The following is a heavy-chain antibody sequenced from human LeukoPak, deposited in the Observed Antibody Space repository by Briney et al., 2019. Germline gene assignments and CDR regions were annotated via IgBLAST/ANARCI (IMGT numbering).Heavy chain of an antibody. Sequence: GGSLRLSCAASRFTFSSYGMHWVRQAPGKGLEWVAFIRYDGSNKYYADSVKGRFTISRDNSKNTLYLQMNSLRAEDTAVYYCAKGEAVLLWFGEFGYWGQGTLVTVSS. V-gene: IGHV3-30*02. J-gene: IGHJ4*02. D-gene: IGHD3-10*01. CDR3: AKGEAVLLWFGEFGY. CDR2: IRYDGSNK. CDR1: RFTFSSYG.